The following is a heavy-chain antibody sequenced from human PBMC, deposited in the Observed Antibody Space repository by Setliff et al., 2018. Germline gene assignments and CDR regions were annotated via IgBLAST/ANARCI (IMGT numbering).Heavy chain of an antibody. J-gene: IGHJ4*02. V-gene: IGHV3-53*01. Sequence: LRLSCAASGFVVSNNEMSWVRQAPGKGLEWVSVTYSNGATNYADSVKGRFIISRDNSKNTLYLQMNSLRGEDTALYYCRLWFEETLRDYWGKGTLVTVSS. CDR1: GFVVSNNE. CDR3: RLWFEETLRDY. CDR2: TYSNGAT. D-gene: IGHD3-10*01.